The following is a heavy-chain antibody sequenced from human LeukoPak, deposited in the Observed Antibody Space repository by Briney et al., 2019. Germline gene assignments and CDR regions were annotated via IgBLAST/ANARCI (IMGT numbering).Heavy chain of an antibody. J-gene: IGHJ4*02. CDR3: AKEIYGSGSYYSSY. CDR2: ISGSGGST. CDR1: GFTFGSYA. Sequence: GGSLRLSCAASGFTFGSYAMSWVRQAPGKGLEWVSAISGSGGSTYYADSVKGRFTISRDNSKNTLYLQMNSLRAEDTAVYYCAKEIYGSGSYYSSYWGQGTLVTVSS. D-gene: IGHD3-10*01. V-gene: IGHV3-23*01.